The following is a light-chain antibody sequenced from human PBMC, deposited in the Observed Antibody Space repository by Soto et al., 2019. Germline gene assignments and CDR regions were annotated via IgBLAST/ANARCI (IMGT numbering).Light chain of an antibody. J-gene: IGLJ3*02. CDR3: QSYDSSLSRRWV. CDR2: G. V-gene: IGLV1-40*01. CDR1: SSNIGAGYP. Sequence: QSVLTQPPSVSGAPGQRVTISCTGSSSNIGAGYPVHWYQQLPGTAPKLLVAGNRPSGVPDRFSVSKSGASASLAITGLQADDEADYYCQSYDSSLSRRWVFGGGTQLTVL.